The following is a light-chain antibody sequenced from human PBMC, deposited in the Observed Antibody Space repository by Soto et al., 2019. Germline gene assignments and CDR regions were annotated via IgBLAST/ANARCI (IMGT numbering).Light chain of an antibody. CDR3: SSYTSTSSYV. CDR2: GNT. J-gene: IGLJ1*01. CDR1: SSDIGAGFD. Sequence: QSVLTQPPSVSGAPGQRVTISCSGSSSDIGAGFDVHWYQHLPGTAPKLLIYGNTNRPSGVPGRFSGSKSGNTASLTIFGLQAEDEADYYCSSYTSTSSYVFGTGTKVTVL. V-gene: IGLV1-40*01.